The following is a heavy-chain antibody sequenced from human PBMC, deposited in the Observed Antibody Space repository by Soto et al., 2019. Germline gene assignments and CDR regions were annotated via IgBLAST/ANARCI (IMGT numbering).Heavy chain of an antibody. CDR3: ARGGLGLGGFWSGYYVPKAKWFDP. D-gene: IGHD3-3*01. J-gene: IGHJ5*02. CDR2: INHSGST. V-gene: IGHV4-34*01. Sequence: SETLSLTCAVYGGSFSGYYWSWIRQPPGKGLEWIGEINHSGSTNYNPSLKSRVTISVDTSKNQFSLKLSSVTAADTAVYYCARGGLGLGGFWSGYYVPKAKWFDPWGKGSLVTVSS. CDR1: GGSFSGYY.